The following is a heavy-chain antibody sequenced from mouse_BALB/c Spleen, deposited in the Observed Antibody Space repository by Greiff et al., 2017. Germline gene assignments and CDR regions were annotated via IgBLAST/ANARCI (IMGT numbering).Heavy chain of an antibody. CDR3: ARYYGYHYYAMDY. D-gene: IGHD1-2*01. CDR2: INPYNGDT. V-gene: IGHV1-20*02. J-gene: IGHJ4*01. CDR1: GYSFTGYF. Sequence: EVHLVESGPELVKPGASVKISCKASGYSFTGYFMNWVMQSHGKSLEWIGRINPYNGDTFYNQKFKGKATLTVDKSSSTAHMELRSLASEDSAVYYCARYYGYHYYAMDYWGQGTSVTVSS.